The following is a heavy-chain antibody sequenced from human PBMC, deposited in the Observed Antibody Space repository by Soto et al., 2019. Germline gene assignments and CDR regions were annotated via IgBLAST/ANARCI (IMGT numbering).Heavy chain of an antibody. CDR2: ISGSGVST. CDR3: AKRRAPGVVPTTPEDYFDY. CDR1: GFTFSSYA. J-gene: IGHJ4*02. D-gene: IGHD2-15*01. V-gene: IGHV3-23*01. Sequence: EVQLLESGGGLVQPGGSLRLSCAASGFTFSSYAMSWVRQAPGKGLEWVSAISGSGVSTYYAYSVKGRFTMSKDNSKNTLYLQINSVGAEDTAVYYCAKRRAPGVVPTTPEDYFDYWGQGTLVTVSS.